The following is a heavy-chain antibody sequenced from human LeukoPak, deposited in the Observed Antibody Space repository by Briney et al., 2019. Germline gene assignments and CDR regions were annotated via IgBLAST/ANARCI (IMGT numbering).Heavy chain of an antibody. CDR1: GYRFTSYG. CDR3: ARGGDGDILTGLVFDY. J-gene: IGHJ4*02. Sequence: GASVKASCKASGYRFTSYGISWVRQAPGRGLEWMGWISAYNGNTNYAQKLQGRVTMTTDTSTSTAYMELRSLRSDDTAVYYCARGGDGDILTGLVFDYWGQGTLVTVSS. CDR2: ISAYNGNT. V-gene: IGHV1-18*01. D-gene: IGHD3-9*01.